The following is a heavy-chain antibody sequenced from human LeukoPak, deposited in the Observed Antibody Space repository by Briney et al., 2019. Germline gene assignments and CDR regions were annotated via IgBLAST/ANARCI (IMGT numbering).Heavy chain of an antibody. CDR2: TYYSGRT. V-gene: IGHV4-59*01. J-gene: IGHJ4*02. CDR3: AREVSPGVPCFAT. Sequence: SETRSLTCTVSGGSISNYWWTWIRQPPGKGLEWIGYTYYSGRTDYNPSLKSRVTISVDTSKNQFSLKLSSVTAADTAVYYCAREVSPGVPCFATWGQGTLVTVSS. D-gene: IGHD3-10*02. CDR1: GGSISNYW.